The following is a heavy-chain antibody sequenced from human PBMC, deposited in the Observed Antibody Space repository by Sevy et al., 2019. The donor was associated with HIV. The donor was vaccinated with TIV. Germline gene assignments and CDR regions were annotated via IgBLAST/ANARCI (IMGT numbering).Heavy chain of an antibody. J-gene: IGHJ3*02. D-gene: IGHD4-17*01. CDR2: INPNSGGT. CDR3: ARGPYGGNDAFDI. CDR1: GYTFTGYY. V-gene: IGHV1-2*04. Sequence: ASVKVSCKASGYTFTGYYMHWVRQAPGQGLEWMGWINPNSGGTNYAQKLQGWVTMTRDTSISTAYMELSRLRSDDTAVYYCARGPYGGNDAFDIWGQGTMVTVSS.